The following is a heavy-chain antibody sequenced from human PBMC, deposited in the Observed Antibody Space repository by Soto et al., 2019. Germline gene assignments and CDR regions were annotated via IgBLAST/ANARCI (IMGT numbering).Heavy chain of an antibody. CDR3: ARGILGSGTVNDH. Sequence: EVQLVESGGGLVQPAGLLILSCAASRFNFSNYWMVWVRQALRKGQVWVSRIIGDGLYTTYADSVKGRFTISRDNAKNTVYLQMNSLRVEDTAVYYCARGILGSGTVNDHWGQGTLVTVSS. J-gene: IGHJ4*02. V-gene: IGHV3-74*03. CDR2: IIGDGLYT. D-gene: IGHD3-10*01. CDR1: RFNFSNYW.